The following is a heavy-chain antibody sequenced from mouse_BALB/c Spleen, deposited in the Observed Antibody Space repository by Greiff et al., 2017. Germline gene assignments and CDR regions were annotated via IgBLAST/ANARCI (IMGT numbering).Heavy chain of an antibody. CDR1: GYTFTSYW. D-gene: IGHD2-1*01. J-gene: IGHJ4*01. V-gene: IGHV1-87*01. Sequence: QVQLQQSGAELARPGASVKLSCKASGYTFTSYWMQWVKQRPGQGLEWIGAIYPGDGDTRYTQKFKGKATLTADKSSSTAYMQLSSLASEDSAVYYCARDLLWKTYYAMDYWGQGTSVTVSS. CDR3: ARDLLWKTYYAMDY. CDR2: IYPGDGDT.